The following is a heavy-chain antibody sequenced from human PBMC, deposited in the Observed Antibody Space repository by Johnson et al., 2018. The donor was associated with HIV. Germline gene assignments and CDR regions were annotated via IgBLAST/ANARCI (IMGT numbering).Heavy chain of an antibody. D-gene: IGHD6-13*01. J-gene: IGHJ3*02. V-gene: IGHV3-30*03. CDR3: ARDQAAAGGEAFDI. Sequence: QVQLVESGGGLVKPGGSLRLSCAASEFTFSKAWMNWVRQAPGKGLEWVAVMSYDGSNKYYADSVKGRFTISRDNSKNTLYLQMNSLRAEYTAVYYCARDQAAAGGEAFDIWGQGTMVTVSS. CDR2: MSYDGSNK. CDR1: EFTFSKAW.